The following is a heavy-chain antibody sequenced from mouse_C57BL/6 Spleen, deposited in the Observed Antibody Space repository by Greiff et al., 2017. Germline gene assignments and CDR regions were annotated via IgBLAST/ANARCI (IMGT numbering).Heavy chain of an antibody. Sequence: EVKLVESGAELVRPGASVKLSCTASGFNIKDDYMHWVKQRPEQGLEWIGWIDPENGDTEYASKFQGKATITADTSSNTAYLQLSSLTSEDTAVYYCTNYYYGSSYFFAYWGQGTLVTVSA. J-gene: IGHJ3*01. D-gene: IGHD1-1*01. CDR3: TNYYYGSSYFFAY. V-gene: IGHV14-4*01. CDR1: GFNIKDDY. CDR2: IDPENGDT.